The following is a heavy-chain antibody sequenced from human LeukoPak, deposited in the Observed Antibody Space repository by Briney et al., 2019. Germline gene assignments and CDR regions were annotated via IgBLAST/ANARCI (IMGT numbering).Heavy chain of an antibody. V-gene: IGHV5-51*01. CDR3: ARLGYCTNGICYVSEY. CDR1: GYRFISYW. Sequence: GESPKISCKGSGYRFISYWIGWVRQMPGKGLEWIGIVYPGDSDTRYSPSFQGQVTISVDKSISTAYVQWSSLKASDTAMYYCARLGYCTNGICYVSEYWGQGTLVTVSS. CDR2: VYPGDSDT. D-gene: IGHD2-8*01. J-gene: IGHJ4*02.